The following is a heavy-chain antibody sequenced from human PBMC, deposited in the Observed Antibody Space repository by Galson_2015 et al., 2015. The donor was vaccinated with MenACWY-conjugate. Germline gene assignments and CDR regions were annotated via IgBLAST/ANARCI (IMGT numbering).Heavy chain of an antibody. CDR1: GFTFSSYA. CDR2: ISYDGSNK. J-gene: IGHJ6*02. D-gene: IGHD6-13*01. V-gene: IGHV3-30*04. CDR3: AREPQYSSSWYVPYYYYYYGMDV. Sequence: SLRLSCAASGFTFSSYAMHWVRQAPGKGLEWVAVISYDGSNKYYADSVKGRFTISRDNSKNTLYLQMNSLRAEDTAVYYCAREPQYSSSWYVPYYYYYYGMDVWGQGTTVTVSS.